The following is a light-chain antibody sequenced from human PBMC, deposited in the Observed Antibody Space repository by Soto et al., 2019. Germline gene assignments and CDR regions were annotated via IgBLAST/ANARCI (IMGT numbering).Light chain of an antibody. CDR3: QQYGNYSPWT. V-gene: IGKV1-5*03. CDR1: QSISTW. CDR2: KAS. Sequence: DLQMTQSPSTLSASVGDRVTITCRASQSISTWLAWYQQKPGKAPKLLIYKASSLERGVPSRFSGSGSGTDFTLTISSLQPDDFANYYCQQYGNYSPWTLGQGTKVDIK. J-gene: IGKJ1*01.